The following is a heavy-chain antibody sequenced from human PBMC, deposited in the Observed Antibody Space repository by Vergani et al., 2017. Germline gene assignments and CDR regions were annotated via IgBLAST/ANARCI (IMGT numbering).Heavy chain of an antibody. CDR2: IYYSGST. CDR3: ARLDIPRLNWYYYYYDRDV. CDR1: GASIRSSNYY. V-gene: IGHV4-39*07. J-gene: IGHJ6*03. D-gene: IGHD2-2*03. Sequence: QLQLQESGPGLVKPSATLSLTCSVSGASIRSSNYYWGWIRQPPGKGLEWIASIYYSGSTYYNPSLKSRVTISVDTSKNQFSLKLSSVTAADTAVYYCARLDIPRLNWYYYYYDRDVWGKGTTVTVSS.